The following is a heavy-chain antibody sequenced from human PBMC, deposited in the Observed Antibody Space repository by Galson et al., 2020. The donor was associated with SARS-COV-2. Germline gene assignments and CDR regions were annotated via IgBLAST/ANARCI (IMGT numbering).Heavy chain of an antibody. CDR3: ARSITTTTGWCDP. Sequence: ASVKVSCKASGYTFNSYGITWVRQAPGQGLEWMGWIIAYNGNTNYAQKRQGRVTMTTDTSTSTTYMELRSLRSDDTAVYYCARSITTTTGWCDPWGQGTLVTVSS. J-gene: IGHJ5*02. CDR1: GYTFNSYG. V-gene: IGHV1-18*01. CDR2: IIAYNGNT. D-gene: IGHD1-7*01.